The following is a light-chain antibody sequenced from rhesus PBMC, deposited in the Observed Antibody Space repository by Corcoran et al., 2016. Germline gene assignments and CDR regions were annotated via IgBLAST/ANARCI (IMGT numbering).Light chain of an antibody. CDR2: NAS. Sequence: DIQMTQSPSSLSASVGDTVTITCRASQSISSWLDWYQQKPGKAPNLLIDNASSLQSGVPSRFSGSGYGTDFTLTVSSLQPEDFATYYCLQYNNSPLTFGGGTKVELK. V-gene: IGKV1-22*01. J-gene: IGKJ4*01. CDR3: LQYNNSPLT. CDR1: QSISSW.